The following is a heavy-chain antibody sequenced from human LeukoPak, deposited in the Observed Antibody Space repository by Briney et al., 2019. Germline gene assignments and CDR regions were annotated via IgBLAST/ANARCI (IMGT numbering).Heavy chain of an antibody. CDR3: ARQTLTYYYDSSGYSEGAYFDY. CDR1: GGSVSTYY. CDR2: IYYSGST. Sequence: PSETLSLTCTVSGGSVSTYYWSWIRQPPGKGLEWIGYIYYSGSTNYNPSLKSRVTISVDTSKNQFSLKLSSVTAADTALYYCARQTLTYYYDSSGYSEGAYFDYWGQGTLVTVSS. D-gene: IGHD3-22*01. V-gene: IGHV4-59*08. J-gene: IGHJ4*02.